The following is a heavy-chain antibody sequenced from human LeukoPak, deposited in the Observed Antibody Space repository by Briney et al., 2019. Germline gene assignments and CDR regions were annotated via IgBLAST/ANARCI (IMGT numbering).Heavy chain of an antibody. Sequence: GGSLRLSCAASGFTVSSNYMSWVRQAPGKGLEWVANIKQDGSEKYYVDSVKGRFTISRDNAKNSLYLQMNSLRAEDTAVYYCARDSYDSSGYSKFWGQGTLVTVSS. J-gene: IGHJ4*02. CDR2: IKQDGSEK. CDR1: GFTVSSNY. D-gene: IGHD3-22*01. CDR3: ARDSYDSSGYSKF. V-gene: IGHV3-7*01.